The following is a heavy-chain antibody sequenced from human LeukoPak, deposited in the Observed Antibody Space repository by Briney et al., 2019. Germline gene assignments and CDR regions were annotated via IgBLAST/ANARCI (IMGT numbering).Heavy chain of an antibody. CDR1: GGSISSHY. Sequence: PSETLSPTCTVSGGSISSHYWSWIRQPPGKGLEWIGYIYYSGSTNYNPSLKSRVTISVDTSKNQFSLKLSSVTAADTAVYYCARGVFGVVSAFDYWGQGTLVTVSS. D-gene: IGHD3-3*01. V-gene: IGHV4-59*11. J-gene: IGHJ4*02. CDR2: IYYSGST. CDR3: ARGVFGVVSAFDY.